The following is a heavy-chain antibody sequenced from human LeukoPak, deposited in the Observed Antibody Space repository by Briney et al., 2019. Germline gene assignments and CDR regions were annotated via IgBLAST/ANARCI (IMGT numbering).Heavy chain of an antibody. D-gene: IGHD3-10*01. CDR1: GFTFSSYA. CDR2: ISGSGGST. J-gene: IGHJ4*02. CDR3: AKNWITMVREVSYYFDY. V-gene: IGHV3-23*01. Sequence: GGSLRLSCAASGFTFSSYAMSWVRQAPGKGLEWVSAISGSGGSTYYADSVKGRFTISRDNSKNTLYLQMNSLRAEDTAVYYCAKNWITMVREVSYYFDYWGQGTLVTVSS.